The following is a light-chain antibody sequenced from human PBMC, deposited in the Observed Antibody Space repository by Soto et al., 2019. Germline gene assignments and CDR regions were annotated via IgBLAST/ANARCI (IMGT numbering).Light chain of an antibody. Sequence: EILMSQSPATLSVSPGERATLSCRASQSVSSHLAWYQQKPGQAPRLLIYDASTRATGIPARFSGSGSGTEFTLTISSLRSEDFATYYCQQYSSFWTFGQGTKV. V-gene: IGKV3-15*01. CDR3: QQYSSFWT. J-gene: IGKJ1*01. CDR1: QSVSSH. CDR2: DAS.